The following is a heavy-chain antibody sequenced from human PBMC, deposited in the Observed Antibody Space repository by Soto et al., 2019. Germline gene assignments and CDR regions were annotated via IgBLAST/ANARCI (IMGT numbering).Heavy chain of an antibody. V-gene: IGHV4-59*01. D-gene: IGHD2-2*01. CDR3: ARSSLVPAATTSYFYY. J-gene: IGHJ4*01. CDR2: IYYSGST. CDR1: GGSISSYY. Sequence: SETLSLTCTVSGGSISSYYWSWIRQPPGKGLEWIGYIYYSGSTNYNPSLKSRVTISVDTSKNQFSLKLSSVTAADTAVYYCARSSLVPAATTSYFYYWCQRTLVPVSA.